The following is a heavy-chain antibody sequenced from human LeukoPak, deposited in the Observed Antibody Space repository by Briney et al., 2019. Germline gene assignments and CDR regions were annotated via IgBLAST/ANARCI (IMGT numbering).Heavy chain of an antibody. D-gene: IGHD4-17*01. CDR2: IYYSGST. CDR3: AREGYGDYGQYWCFDL. J-gene: IGHJ2*01. Sequence: PSETLSLTCTVSGGSISSGGYYWSWIRQHPGKGLEWIGYIYYSGSTYYNPSLKSRVTISVDTSKNQFSLKLSSVTAADTAVYYCAREGYGDYGQYWCFDLWGRGTLVTVSS. CDR1: GGSISSGGYY. V-gene: IGHV4-31*03.